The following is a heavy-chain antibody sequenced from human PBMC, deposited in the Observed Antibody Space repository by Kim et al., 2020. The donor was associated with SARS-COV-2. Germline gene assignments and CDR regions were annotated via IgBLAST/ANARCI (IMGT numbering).Heavy chain of an antibody. CDR3: ARDQWYYYGSGSYYPPDY. Sequence: GSLRLSCAASGFTFSSYAMHWVRQAPGKGLEWVAIISYDGSNKYYADSVKGRFTISRDNSKNTLYLQMNSLRAEDTAVYYCARDQWYYYGSGSYYPPDY. D-gene: IGHD3-10*01. CDR2: ISYDGSNK. V-gene: IGHV3-30*04. CDR1: GFTFSSYA. J-gene: IGHJ4*01.